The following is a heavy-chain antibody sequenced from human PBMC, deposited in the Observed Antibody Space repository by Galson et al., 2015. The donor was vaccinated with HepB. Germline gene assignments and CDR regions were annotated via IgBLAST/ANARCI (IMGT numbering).Heavy chain of an antibody. Sequence: SLRLSCAASGFTFSSYAMNWVRQAPGKGLEWVSQITNNGGTENHADSVKGRFTVSRDNSKNMLYLQMNSLRPEDTAVYYCAEKMDVGEYPFDYWGQGTLVTVSS. CDR3: AEKMDVGEYPFDY. D-gene: IGHD4-17*01. CDR1: GFTFSSYA. CDR2: ITNNGGTE. J-gene: IGHJ4*02. V-gene: IGHV3-23*01.